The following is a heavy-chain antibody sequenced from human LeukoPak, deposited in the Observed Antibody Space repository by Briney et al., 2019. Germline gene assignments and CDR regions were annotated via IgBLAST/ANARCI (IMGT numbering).Heavy chain of an antibody. CDR1: GFTFNDAS. CDR3: TTDIKDY. V-gene: IGHV3-15*01. Sequence: GGSLRLSCAASGFTFNDASMSWVRQAPGKGLEWVGRIKSKSNGGSADYSAPVKGRFTISRDDSIDTLFLQMNSLETEDTAIYYCTTDIKDYGGRGTLVTVSS. CDR2: IKSKSNGGSA. J-gene: IGHJ4*02.